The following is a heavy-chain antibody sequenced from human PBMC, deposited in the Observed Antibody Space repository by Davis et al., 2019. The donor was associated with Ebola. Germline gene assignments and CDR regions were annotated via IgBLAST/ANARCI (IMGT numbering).Heavy chain of an antibody. V-gene: IGHV2-5*02. CDR1: GGSISSHYW. CDR3: AHRREYCTGGVCYTEAFDI. J-gene: IGHJ3*02. CDR2: IYWDDDK. D-gene: IGHD2-8*02. Sequence: TLSLTCTVSGGSISSHYWSWIRQPPGKALEWLGVIYWDDDKRYSPSLKSRLTITKDTSKNQVVLTMTNMDPVDTATYYCAHRREYCTGGVCYTEAFDIWGQGTMVTVSS.